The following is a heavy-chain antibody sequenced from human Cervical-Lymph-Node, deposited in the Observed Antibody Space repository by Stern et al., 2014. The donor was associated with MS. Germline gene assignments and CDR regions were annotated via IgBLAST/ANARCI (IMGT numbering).Heavy chain of an antibody. CDR2: ISFDESDK. CDR3: ARDRISNFGGLDV. D-gene: IGHD4-11*01. CDR1: GFTFNSYA. V-gene: IGHV3-30-3*01. J-gene: IGHJ6*02. Sequence: VQLVESGGGVVQPGRSLKLSCAASGFTFNSYAMHWVRQAPGKGLEWVSVISFDESDKYYADSVKGRFTISRDNSKHTLFLQMNSLRPEDTAVYYCARDRISNFGGLDVWGQGTTVTVSS.